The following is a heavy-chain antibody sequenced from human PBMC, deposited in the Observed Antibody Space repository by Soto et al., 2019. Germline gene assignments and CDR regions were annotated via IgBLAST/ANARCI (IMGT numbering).Heavy chain of an antibody. CDR2: IIPIFGTA. J-gene: IGHJ4*02. Sequence: GASVKVCCKASGGTLSSYAISWVRQAKEQGLEWMGGIIPIFGTANYAQKFQGRVTITADESTSTAYMELSSLRSEDTAVYYCARGHDCSSTSCHPPGDFDYWGQGTLVTVSS. V-gene: IGHV1-69*13. CDR1: GGTLSSYA. D-gene: IGHD2-2*01. CDR3: ARGHDCSSTSCHPPGDFDY.